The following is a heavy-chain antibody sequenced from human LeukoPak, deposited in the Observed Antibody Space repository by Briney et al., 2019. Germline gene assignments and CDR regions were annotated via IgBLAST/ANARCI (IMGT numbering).Heavy chain of an antibody. CDR2: ISHSGST. CDR3: ARLYSRFYYYYMGV. J-gene: IGHJ6*03. V-gene: IGHV4-34*01. D-gene: IGHD1-14*01. CDR1: GGSFSGYY. Sequence: SETLSLTCAVYGGSFSGYYWSWIRQPPGKGLKWIGEISHSGSTNYNPSLKSRVTISIDTSKNQFSLKLSSVTAADTAVYYCARLYSRFYYYYMGVWGKGTTVIISS.